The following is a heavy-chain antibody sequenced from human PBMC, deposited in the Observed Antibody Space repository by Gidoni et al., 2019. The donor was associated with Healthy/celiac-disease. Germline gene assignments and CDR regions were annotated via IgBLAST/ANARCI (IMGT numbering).Heavy chain of an antibody. CDR1: GFTFRTFG. V-gene: IGHV3-30*18. CDR2: ISYDGSNK. J-gene: IGHJ4*02. D-gene: IGHD2-2*01. Sequence: QVQLVESGGGVVQPGRSLRLSCAASGFTFRTFGMHWVRQAPGKGLEGGAVISYDGSNKYYADSVKGRFTISRDNSKNTLYLQMNSLRAEDTAVYYCAKDFNHRGVVPAAPQMDWGQGTLVTVSS. CDR3: AKDFNHRGVVPAAPQMD.